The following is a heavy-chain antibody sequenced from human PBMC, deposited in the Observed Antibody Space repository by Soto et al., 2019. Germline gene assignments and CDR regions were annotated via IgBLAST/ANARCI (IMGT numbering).Heavy chain of an antibody. CDR3: AKDLAAAGTSPNSGFDY. D-gene: IGHD6-13*01. CDR2: INSDGSST. Sequence: PGGSLRLSCAASGFTFSSYWMHWVRQAPGKGLVWVSRINSDGSSTSYADSVKGRFTISRDNAKNTLYLQMNSLRAEDTAVYYCAKDLAAAGTSPNSGFDYWGQGTLVTVSS. J-gene: IGHJ4*02. V-gene: IGHV3-74*01. CDR1: GFTFSSYW.